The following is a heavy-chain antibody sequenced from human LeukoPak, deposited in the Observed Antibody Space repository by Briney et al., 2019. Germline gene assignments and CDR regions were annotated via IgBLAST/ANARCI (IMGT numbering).Heavy chain of an antibody. V-gene: IGHV4-38-2*02. J-gene: IGHJ6*03. CDR1: GYSISSGFY. CDR3: ARIGNKKFYYYYMDV. Sequence: SETLSLTCTVSGYSISSGFYWGWIRQPPGKGLECIGSIYHSGSTYYNPSLKSRVTISVDTSKNQFSLKLSSVTAADTAVYYCARIGNKKFYYYYMDVWGKGTTVTVSS. D-gene: IGHD2/OR15-2a*01. CDR2: IYHSGST.